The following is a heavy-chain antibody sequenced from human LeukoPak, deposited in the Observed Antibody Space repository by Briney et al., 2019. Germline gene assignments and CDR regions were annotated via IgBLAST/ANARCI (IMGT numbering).Heavy chain of an antibody. J-gene: IGHJ4*02. CDR3: ARDLYRYSSGREPDY. CDR2: INPSGGST. D-gene: IGHD6-19*01. Sequence: ASVKVSCKASGYTFTSYYMHWVRQAPGQGLEWMGIINPSGGSTSYAQKFQGRVTMTRDTSTSTVYMELSSLRSEDTVVYYCARDLYRYSSGREPDYWGQGTLVTVSS. CDR1: GYTFTSYY. V-gene: IGHV1-46*01.